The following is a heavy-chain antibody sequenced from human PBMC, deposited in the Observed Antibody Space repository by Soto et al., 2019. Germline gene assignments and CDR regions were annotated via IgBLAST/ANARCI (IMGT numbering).Heavy chain of an antibody. CDR3: ARDSCSSTSWEGCWFAP. V-gene: IGHV4-31*03. Sequence: SETLSLTCTVSGASISSAGYSWSWVRQHPGKGLEWIGYITYSGDTDYNPSLRSRVSISIDTSRNQFSLKLSSVTAADTAVYYCARDSCSSTSWEGCWFAPWGQGTLVTVSS. CDR1: GASISSAGYS. D-gene: IGHD2-2*01. J-gene: IGHJ5*02. CDR2: ITYSGDT.